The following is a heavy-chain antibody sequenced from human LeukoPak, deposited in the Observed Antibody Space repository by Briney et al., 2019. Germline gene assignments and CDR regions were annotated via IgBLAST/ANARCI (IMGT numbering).Heavy chain of an antibody. V-gene: IGHV3-23*01. CDR3: AKSGGGYYDGSGYPLDY. Sequence: GGSLRLSCAASGFTFSSYAMSWVRQAPGKGLEWVSGISGSGGSTYYADSVEGRFTISRDNSKNTLYLQMNSLRAEDTAVYYCAKSGGGYYDGSGYPLDYWGQGTLVTVSS. J-gene: IGHJ4*02. CDR1: GFTFSSYA. CDR2: ISGSGGST. D-gene: IGHD3-22*01.